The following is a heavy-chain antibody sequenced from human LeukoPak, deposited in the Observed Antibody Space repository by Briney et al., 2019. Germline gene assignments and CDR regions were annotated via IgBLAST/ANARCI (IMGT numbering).Heavy chain of an antibody. Sequence: GASVKVSCKASGYTFTSYGVTWVRQAPGQGLEWMGWISAYNGNTNYAQKFQGRVTMTTDTSTSTAYMELRSLRSDDTAVYYCAGASIRFLEWLLSYFDYWGQGTLVTVSS. CDR3: AGASIRFLEWLLSYFDY. CDR2: ISAYNGNT. D-gene: IGHD3-3*01. J-gene: IGHJ4*02. V-gene: IGHV1-18*01. CDR1: GYTFTSYG.